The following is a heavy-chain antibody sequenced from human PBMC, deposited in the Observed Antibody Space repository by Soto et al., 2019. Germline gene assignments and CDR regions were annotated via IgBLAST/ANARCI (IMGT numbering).Heavy chain of an antibody. D-gene: IGHD6-19*01. CDR3: AKEHGGGCYGNY. Sequence: PGGSLRLSCAASGFTFSSYAMSWVRHAPGKGLEWVSAISGSGGSTYYADSVKGRFTISRDNSKNTLYLQMNSLRAEDTAVYYWAKEHGGGCYGNYGGKEPRATVPS. V-gene: IGHV3-23*01. CDR2: ISGSGGST. J-gene: IGHJ4*02. CDR1: GFTFSSYA.